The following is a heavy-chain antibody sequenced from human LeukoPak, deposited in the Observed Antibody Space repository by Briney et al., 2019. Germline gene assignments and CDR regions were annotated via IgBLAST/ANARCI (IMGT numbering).Heavy chain of an antibody. CDR2: IRYDGSNK. CDR1: GFTFSSYG. CDR3: AKDLKNYYGSGSPDY. D-gene: IGHD3-10*01. Sequence: PGGSLRLSCAGSGFTFSSYGMHWVRQAPGKGLEWVAFIRYDGSNKYYADSVKGRFTISRDNSKNTLYLQMNSLRAEDTAVYYCAKDLKNYYGSGSPDYWGQGTPVTVSS. J-gene: IGHJ4*02. V-gene: IGHV3-30*02.